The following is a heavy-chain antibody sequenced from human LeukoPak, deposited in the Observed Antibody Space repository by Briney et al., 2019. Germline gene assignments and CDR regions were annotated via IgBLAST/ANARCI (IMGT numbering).Heavy chain of an antibody. J-gene: IGHJ4*02. Sequence: SSQTLSLTCTVSGGSISSGDYYWSWIRQPPGKGLEWIGYIYYSGSTYYNPSLKSRVTISVDTSKNQFSLKLSSVTAADTAVYYCARARILSYFDYWGQGTLVTVSS. CDR1: GGSISSGDYY. CDR3: ARARILSYFDY. V-gene: IGHV4-30-4*08. D-gene: IGHD2-15*01. CDR2: IYYSGST.